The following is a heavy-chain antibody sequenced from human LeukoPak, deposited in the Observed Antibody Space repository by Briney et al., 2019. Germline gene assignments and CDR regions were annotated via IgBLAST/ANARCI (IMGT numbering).Heavy chain of an antibody. CDR2: ISGSGGST. D-gene: IGHD6-13*01. Sequence: PGGSLRLSCAASGFTFSSYAISWVRQAPGKGLEWVSAISGSGGSTYYADSVKGRFTISRDNSKNTLYLQMNSLRAEDTAVYYCAKWIAAAGSYYFDYWGQGTLVTVSS. CDR3: AKWIAAAGSYYFDY. V-gene: IGHV3-23*01. J-gene: IGHJ4*02. CDR1: GFTFSSYA.